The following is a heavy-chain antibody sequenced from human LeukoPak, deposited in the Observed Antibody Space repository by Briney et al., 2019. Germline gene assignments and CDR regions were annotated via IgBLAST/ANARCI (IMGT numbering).Heavy chain of an antibody. V-gene: IGHV1-2*04. Sequence: ASVKVSCKASGYTFTSYYMHWVRQAPGQGLEWMGWINPNSGGTNYAQKFQGWVTMTRDTSISTAYMELSRLRSDDTAVYYCARPHTPGYYGMDVWGQGTTVTVSS. CDR3: ARPHTPGYYGMDV. J-gene: IGHJ6*02. CDR1: GYTFTSYY. CDR2: INPNSGGT. D-gene: IGHD2-2*02.